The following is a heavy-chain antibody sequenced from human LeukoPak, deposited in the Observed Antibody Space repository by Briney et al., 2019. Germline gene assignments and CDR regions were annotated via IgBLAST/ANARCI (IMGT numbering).Heavy chain of an antibody. D-gene: IGHD6-13*01. CDR1: GASFSSSTYY. V-gene: IGHV4-39*01. J-gene: IGHJ4*02. Sequence: TPETLSLTCTVSGASFSSSTYYWGWIRQPPGKGLEWIGSIYYSGSTYYNPSLKSRVTMSVDTSKNQFSLKLSSVTAADTAVYYCGRHAGGIATGTRLFDYWGQGTLVTVSS. CDR2: IYYSGST. CDR3: GRHAGGIATGTRLFDY.